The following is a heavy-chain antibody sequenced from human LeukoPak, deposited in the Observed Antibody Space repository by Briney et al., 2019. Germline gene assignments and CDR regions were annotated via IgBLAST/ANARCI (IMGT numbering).Heavy chain of an antibody. CDR1: GYTFTGYY. V-gene: IGHV1-2*02. CDR3: ATRVDWTEEYFQH. CDR2: INPNSGGT. D-gene: IGHD3/OR15-3a*01. J-gene: IGHJ1*01. Sequence: GASVKVSCKASGYTFTGYYMHWVRQAPGQGLEWMGWINPNSGGTNYAQKFQGRVTMTRDTSISTAYMELSRLRSDDTAVYYCATRVDWTEEYFQHWGQGTLVTVSS.